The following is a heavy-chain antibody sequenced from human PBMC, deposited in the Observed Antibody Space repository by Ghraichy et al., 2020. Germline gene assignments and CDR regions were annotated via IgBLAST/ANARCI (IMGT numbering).Heavy chain of an antibody. CDR1: GGSVSGYY. Sequence: SETLSLTCAVDGGSVSGYYWTWFRQPPGKRPEWIGEINHSGTTHYNPSLKSRVDMSIDKSKNQFSLRLTSLTAADTAVYYCARARKGDYWGQGTLVSVTS. V-gene: IGHV4-34*01. J-gene: IGHJ4*02. CDR3: ARARKGDY. CDR2: INHSGTT.